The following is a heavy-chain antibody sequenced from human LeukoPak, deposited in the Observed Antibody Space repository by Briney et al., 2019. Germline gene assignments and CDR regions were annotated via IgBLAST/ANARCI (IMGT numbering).Heavy chain of an antibody. V-gene: IGHV4-59*01. CDR2: IYYSGST. CDR1: GGSISSYY. Sequence: KPSETLSLTCTVSGGSISSYYWSWIRQPPGKGLEWIGYIYYSGSTNYNPSLKSRVTISVDTSKNQFSLKLSSVTAADTAVYYCARARYGSGRSYYYYYYMDVWGKGTTVTISS. D-gene: IGHD3-10*01. CDR3: ARARYGSGRSYYYYYYMDV. J-gene: IGHJ6*03.